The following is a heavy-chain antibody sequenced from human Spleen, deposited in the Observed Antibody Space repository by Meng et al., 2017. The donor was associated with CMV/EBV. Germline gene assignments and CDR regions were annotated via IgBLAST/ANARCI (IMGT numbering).Heavy chain of an antibody. CDR2: ISAYNGNT. V-gene: IGHV1-18*01. J-gene: IGHJ4*02. D-gene: IGHD3-22*01. CDR1: GYTFTSYG. Sequence: QVVLGEAGAEGKSPGASVKASCKASGYTFTSYGISLLRQAPGQGLEWMGWISAYNGNTNYAQKLQGRVTMTTDTSTSTAYMELRSLRSDDTAVYYCARFMSSYYDSSGYYDYWGQGTLVTVSS. CDR3: ARFMSSYYDSSGYYDY.